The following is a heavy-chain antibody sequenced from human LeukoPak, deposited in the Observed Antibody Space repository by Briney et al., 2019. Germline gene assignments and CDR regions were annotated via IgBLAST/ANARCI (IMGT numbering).Heavy chain of an antibody. J-gene: IGHJ4*02. V-gene: IGHV1-18*01. D-gene: IGHD3-22*01. CDR3: ARDSVGYYDSSGYYYDY. Sequence: ASVKVSCKASGYTFTSYGISWVRQAPGQGLEWMGWISAYNGNTNYAQKLQGRVTMTTDTSTSTAYMELRSLRSDDTAVYYCARDSVGYYDSSGYYYDYWGQGTLDTVSS. CDR1: GYTFTSYG. CDR2: ISAYNGNT.